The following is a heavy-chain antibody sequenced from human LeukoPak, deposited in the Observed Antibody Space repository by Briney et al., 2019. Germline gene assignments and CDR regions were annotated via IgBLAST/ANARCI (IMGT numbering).Heavy chain of an antibody. Sequence: GGSLRLSCAASGFTFSNYAMSWVRQAPGKGLEWVSGIGGSGGSTYYADSVKGRFTISRDNSKNTLYLQMNSLRAEDTAVYYCARAVAGYFDYWGQGTLVTVSS. D-gene: IGHD6-19*01. CDR3: ARAVAGYFDY. V-gene: IGHV3-23*01. CDR2: IGGSGGST. J-gene: IGHJ4*02. CDR1: GFTFSNYA.